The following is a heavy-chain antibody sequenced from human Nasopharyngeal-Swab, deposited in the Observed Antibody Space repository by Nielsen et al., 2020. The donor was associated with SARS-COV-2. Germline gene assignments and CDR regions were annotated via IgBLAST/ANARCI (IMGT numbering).Heavy chain of an antibody. CDR1: GFTFSSYA. Sequence: GESLKISCAASGFTFSSYAMSWVPQAPGKGLEWVSAISGSGGSTYYADSVKGRFTISRDNSKNTMCLQMNSLRAEDTAVYYCAKAAGLGDYVWGSYRYGYYFDSWGQGTLVTVSS. V-gene: IGHV3-23*01. CDR2: ISGSGGST. CDR3: AKAAGLGDYVWGSYRYGYYFDS. D-gene: IGHD3-16*02. J-gene: IGHJ4*02.